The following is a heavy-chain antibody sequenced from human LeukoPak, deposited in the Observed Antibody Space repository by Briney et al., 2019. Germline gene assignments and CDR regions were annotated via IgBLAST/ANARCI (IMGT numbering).Heavy chain of an antibody. D-gene: IGHD2-15*01. CDR2: ISISGTYI. CDR1: GFILSDYN. V-gene: IGHV3-21*01. CDR3: ARDLSATARAYDY. Sequence: SGGSLRLSCAASGFILSDYNMNWVRQAPGKGLEWVSFISISGTYITYADSVKGRFTISRDSAKNSLYLQMNSLRAEDTAVHYCARDLSATARAYDYWGQGTLVTVSS. J-gene: IGHJ4*02.